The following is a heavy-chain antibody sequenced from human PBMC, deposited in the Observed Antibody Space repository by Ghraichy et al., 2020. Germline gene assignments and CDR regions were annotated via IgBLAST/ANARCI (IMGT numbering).Heavy chain of an antibody. V-gene: IGHV3-21*01. CDR1: GFTFSSYS. Sequence: GGSLRLSCITSGFTFSSYSMNWVRQAPGKGLEWVSSISSSSSYIYYADSVKGRFTVSRDNAENSLYLQMNSLRAEDTAFYYCARPLGFSGGDGYFDLWGRGTLVTVSS. D-gene: IGHD3-3*01. CDR2: ISSSSSYI. CDR3: ARPLGFSGGDGYFDL. J-gene: IGHJ2*01.